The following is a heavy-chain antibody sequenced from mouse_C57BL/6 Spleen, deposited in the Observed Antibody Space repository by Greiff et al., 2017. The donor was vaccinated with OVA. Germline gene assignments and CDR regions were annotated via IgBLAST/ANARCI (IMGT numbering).Heavy chain of an antibody. Sequence: EVQLVESVAELVRPGASVKLSCTASGFNIKNTYMHWVKQRPEQGLEWIGRIDPANGNPKYAPKFKGKATITADTSSNTAYLQLSSLTSEYAAIYYCAYDYDGGFAYWGQGTLVTVSA. D-gene: IGHD2-4*01. CDR1: GFNIKNTY. CDR2: IDPANGNP. J-gene: IGHJ3*01. V-gene: IGHV14-3*01. CDR3: AYDYDGGFAY.